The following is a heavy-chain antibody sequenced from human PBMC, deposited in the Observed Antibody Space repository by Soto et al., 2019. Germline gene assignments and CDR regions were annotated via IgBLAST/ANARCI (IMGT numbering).Heavy chain of an antibody. Sequence: SETLSLTCAVYGGSFSGYYWSWIRQPPGKGLEWIGEINHSGSTNYNPSLKSRVTISVDTSKNQFSLKLSSVTAADTAVYYCARFAPDFVELPWGSGSYSIGAWFDPWGQGTLVTVSS. CDR3: ARFAPDFVELPWGSGSYSIGAWFDP. CDR1: GGSFSGYY. CDR2: INHSGST. V-gene: IGHV4-34*01. J-gene: IGHJ5*02. D-gene: IGHD3-10*01.